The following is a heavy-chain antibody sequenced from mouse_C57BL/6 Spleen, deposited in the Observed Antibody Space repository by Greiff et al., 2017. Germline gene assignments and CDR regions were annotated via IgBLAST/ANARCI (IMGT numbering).Heavy chain of an antibody. CDR3: AREGYYGSSHYYAMDD. CDR2: IHPNSGST. V-gene: IGHV1-64*01. J-gene: IGHJ4*01. Sequence: QVQLQQPGAELVKPGASVKLSCKASGYTFTSYWMHWVKQRPGQGLEWIGMIHPNSGSTNYNEKFKSKATLTVDKSSSTAYMQLSSLTSEDSAVYYCAREGYYGSSHYYAMDDWGQGTSVTVSS. CDR1: GYTFTSYW. D-gene: IGHD1-1*01.